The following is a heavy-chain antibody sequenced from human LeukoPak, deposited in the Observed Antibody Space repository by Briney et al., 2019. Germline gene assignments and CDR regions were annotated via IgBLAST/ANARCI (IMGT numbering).Heavy chain of an antibody. CDR3: TTWDEKYSFSAHWDDAFAI. J-gene: IGHJ3*02. V-gene: IGHV3-15*01. CDR2: IKDKSQGATR. Sequence: GGSLRLSCEASGLIFSNAWMTWVRQAPGKGLEWVGRIKDKSQGATRDYAAPVRDRFSISRDDSKNTVYLQINSLKIEDTAVYYWTTWDEKYSFSAHWDDAFAILGQGTKVTVSS. D-gene: IGHD5/OR15-5a*01. CDR1: GLIFSNAW.